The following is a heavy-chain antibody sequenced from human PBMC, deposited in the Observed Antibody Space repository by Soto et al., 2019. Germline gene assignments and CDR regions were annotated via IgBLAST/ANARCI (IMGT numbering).Heavy chain of an antibody. J-gene: IGHJ6*02. Sequence: RPSCLGCGFTFSPYSMNWVRQAPGRGLEWVSSITSSSDYIHYADSVKGRFTISRDNAKNSLSLQMNSLRAEDTALYYCAKDSSYDSSLNVDVWGQGTPVPV. D-gene: IGHD3-22*01. CDR2: ITSSSDYI. CDR3: AKDSSYDSSLNVDV. V-gene: IGHV3-21*04. CDR1: GFTFSPYS.